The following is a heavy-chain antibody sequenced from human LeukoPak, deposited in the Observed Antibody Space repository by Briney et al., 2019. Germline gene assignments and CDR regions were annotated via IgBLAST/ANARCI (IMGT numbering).Heavy chain of an antibody. CDR3: ARDGDCSGGSCYWEYFQH. D-gene: IGHD2-15*01. Sequence: GGSLRLSCAASGFTFSSYAMHWVRQAPGKGLEWVAVISYDGSNKYYADSVKGRFTISRDYSKNTLYLQMNSLRAEDAAVYYCARDGDCSGGSCYWEYFQHWGQGTLVTVSS. J-gene: IGHJ1*01. CDR2: ISYDGSNK. CDR1: GFTFSSYA. V-gene: IGHV3-30*04.